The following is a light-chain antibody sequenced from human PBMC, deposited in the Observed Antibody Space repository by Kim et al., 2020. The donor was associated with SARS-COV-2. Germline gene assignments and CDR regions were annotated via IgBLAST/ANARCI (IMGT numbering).Light chain of an antibody. CDR3: QQYNSYPYT. CDR2: KAS. J-gene: IGKJ2*01. V-gene: IGKV1-5*03. Sequence: GSVGDRVTIAGRAGESIGSSLAWYQQSPATAPKVLIYKASSLDGGVPSRISGSGSGTEFTLTISSLQPDDFATYYCQQYNSYPYTFGQGTKLEI. CDR1: ESIGSS.